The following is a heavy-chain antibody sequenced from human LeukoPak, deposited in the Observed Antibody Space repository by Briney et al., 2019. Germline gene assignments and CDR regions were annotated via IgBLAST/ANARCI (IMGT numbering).Heavy chain of an antibody. Sequence: GGSLRLSCAASGLTFSSYAMSWVRQAPGKGLEWVSAISGSGGSTYCADSVKGRFTISRDNSKNTLYLQMNSLRAEDTAVYYCAKDQQQLVPYYYYYYGMDVWGQGTTVTVSS. CDR2: ISGSGGST. CDR1: GLTFSSYA. CDR3: AKDQQQLVPYYYYYYGMDV. V-gene: IGHV3-23*01. D-gene: IGHD6-13*01. J-gene: IGHJ6*02.